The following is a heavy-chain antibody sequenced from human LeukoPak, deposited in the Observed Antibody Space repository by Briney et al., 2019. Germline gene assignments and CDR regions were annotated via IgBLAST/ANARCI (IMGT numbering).Heavy chain of an antibody. D-gene: IGHD6-13*01. CDR2: INPSGGST. V-gene: IGHV1-46*01. J-gene: IGHJ4*02. Sequence: ASVKVSCKASGYTFTSYYMHWVRQAPGQGLEWMGIINPSGGSTSYAQKFQGRVTMTRDTSTSTVYMELSSLRSEDTAVYYCARGVIAAAGTKGTVPFDYWGQGTLVSVSS. CDR3: ARGVIAAAGTKGTVPFDY. CDR1: GYTFTSYY.